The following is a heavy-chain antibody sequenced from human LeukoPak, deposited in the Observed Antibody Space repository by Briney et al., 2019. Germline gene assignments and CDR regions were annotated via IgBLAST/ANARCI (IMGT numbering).Heavy chain of an antibody. CDR1: GFSLSSYA. J-gene: IGHJ6*02. CDR3: AREVAVSGTENGAFNV. D-gene: IGHD6-19*01. Sequence: GGSLRLSCAASGFSLSSYAMHWVRQAPGKGLEWVAVISFDGTNKYYADSVKGRLTISRDNSENTLHLQMNSLRAEDTAVYFCAREVAVSGTENGAFNVWGPGTTVTVSS. CDR2: ISFDGTNK. V-gene: IGHV3-30-3*01.